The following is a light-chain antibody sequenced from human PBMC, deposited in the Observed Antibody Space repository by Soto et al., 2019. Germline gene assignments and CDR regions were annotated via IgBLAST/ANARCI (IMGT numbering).Light chain of an antibody. CDR1: QSISSW. V-gene: IGKV3-15*01. CDR3: QQYNNWPGT. Sequence: MTQSPSSLSASVGDRVTITCRASQSISSWLAWYQQKPGQAPRLLIQRASTRATGIPARFSGSGSGTEFTLTISSLQSEDFAVYFCQQYNNWPGTFGQGTKVDI. J-gene: IGKJ1*01. CDR2: RAS.